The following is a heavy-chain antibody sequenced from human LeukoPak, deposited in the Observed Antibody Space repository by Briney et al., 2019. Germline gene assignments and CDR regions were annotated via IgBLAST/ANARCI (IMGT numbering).Heavy chain of an antibody. V-gene: IGHV3-74*01. CDR3: VRDGMGTAPYDL. D-gene: IGHD2-8*02. J-gene: IGHJ4*01. CDR2: INPGDGSTT. CDR1: GFTMSNYW. Sequence: GSLRLSCAGSGFTMSNYWTNWVRQAPGEGLVWVSHINPGDGSTTGYADSVKGRFTVSRDNAKNTLYLQMTSLKDGDTAVYYCVRDGMGTAPYDLWGQGTLVTVSS.